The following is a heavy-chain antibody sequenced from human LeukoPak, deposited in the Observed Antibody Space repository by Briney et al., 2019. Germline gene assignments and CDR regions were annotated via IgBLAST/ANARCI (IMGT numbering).Heavy chain of an antibody. CDR2: IKQDGSEK. J-gene: IGHJ4*02. Sequence: PGGSLRLSCAASGFTFSSYWMSWVRQAPGKGLEWVANIKQDGSEKYYVDSVKGRFTISRDNAKNSLYLQMNSLRAEDTATYYCTRVSLYQLQDYWGQGTLVTVSS. D-gene: IGHD3-16*01. V-gene: IGHV3-7*01. CDR3: TRVSLYQLQDY. CDR1: GFTFSSYW.